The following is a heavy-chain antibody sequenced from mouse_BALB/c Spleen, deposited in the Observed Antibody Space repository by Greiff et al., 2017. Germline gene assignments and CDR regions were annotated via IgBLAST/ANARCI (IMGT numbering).Heavy chain of an antibody. CDR2: ILPGSGST. J-gene: IGHJ4*01. CDR3: ARQRWDVSMDY. V-gene: IGHV1-9*01. Sequence: QVQLQQSGAELMKPGASVKISCKATGYTFSSYWIEWVKQRPGHGLEWIGEILPGSGSTNYNEKFKGKATFTADTSSNTAYMQLSSLTSEDSAVYYCARQRWDVSMDYWGQGTSVTVSS. D-gene: IGHD4-1*01. CDR1: GYTFSSYW.